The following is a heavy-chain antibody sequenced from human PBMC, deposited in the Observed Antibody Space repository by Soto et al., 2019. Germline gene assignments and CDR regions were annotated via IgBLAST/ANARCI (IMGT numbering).Heavy chain of an antibody. CDR1: GFTFSNYG. CDR3: AKGHDNGEPPGI. CDR2: ISYDGHNK. D-gene: IGHD4-17*01. Sequence: QVQLVESGGGVVQPGRSLRLSCAASGFTFSNYGMHWVRQAPGKGLEWVAVISYDGHNKYYQDSVKGRFTISRDNSKNTLYLKMNGLSAEDAAVYYCAKGHDNGEPPGIWGQGTMVTVSS. J-gene: IGHJ3*02. V-gene: IGHV3-30*18.